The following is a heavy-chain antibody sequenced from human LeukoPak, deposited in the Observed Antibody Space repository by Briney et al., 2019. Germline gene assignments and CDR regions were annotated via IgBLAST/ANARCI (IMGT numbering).Heavy chain of an antibody. J-gene: IGHJ6*03. CDR2: IYHSGST. D-gene: IGHD5-18*01. CDR3: ARAGVDTAMGNYYYYMDV. Sequence: PSETLSLTCAVSGGSGGSISSSNYWSWVRQPPGKGLEWIGEIYHSGSTNYNPSLKSRVTISVDRSKNQFSLKLSSVTAADTAVYYCARAGVDTAMGNYYYYMDVWGKGTTVTVSS. V-gene: IGHV4-4*02. CDR1: GGSGGSISSSNY.